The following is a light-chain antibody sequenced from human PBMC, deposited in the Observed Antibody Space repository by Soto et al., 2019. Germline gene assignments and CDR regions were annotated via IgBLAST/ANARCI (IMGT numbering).Light chain of an antibody. CDR3: QHYGRSSPLP. J-gene: IGKJ4*01. Sequence: EIVLTQSPGTLSLSPGERATLSCRASHSVSSSELAWYQQKPDQAPRRLVYSASSRATGIPDRFSGSGSGTDFTLTISRLEPEDFALYYCQHYGRSSPLPVGGGTKVEI. CDR1: HSVSSSE. V-gene: IGKV3-20*01. CDR2: SAS.